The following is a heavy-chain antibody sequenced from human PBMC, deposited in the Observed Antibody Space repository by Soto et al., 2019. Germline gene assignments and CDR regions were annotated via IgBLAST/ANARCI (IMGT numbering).Heavy chain of an antibody. Sequence: QVQLQESGPGLVKPSQTLSLTCTVSGGSISSGDYYWSWIRQPPGKGLEWIGYIYYSGSTYYNPSLKSRVTLSVATSQNPSSLKLSSVTAADTAVYYFARVRDGDYYFDYWGQGTLVTVSS. CDR3: ARVRDGDYYFDY. CDR2: IYYSGST. V-gene: IGHV4-30-4*01. CDR1: GGSISSGDYY. D-gene: IGHD4-17*01. J-gene: IGHJ4*02.